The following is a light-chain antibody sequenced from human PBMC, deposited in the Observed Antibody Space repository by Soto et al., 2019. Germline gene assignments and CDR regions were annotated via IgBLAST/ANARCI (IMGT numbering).Light chain of an antibody. Sequence: DVVMTQSPLSLPVTLGQPASISCRSSHSLVYSDGNTYLNWCQQRPGQSPRRLIYKIYNRASGVPDRFSGSGSGTDFTLRLSRVEAEDVGVYYCMQGAHWPYTFGQGTKVEI. J-gene: IGKJ2*01. V-gene: IGKV2-30*01. CDR1: HSLVYSDGNTY. CDR2: KIY. CDR3: MQGAHWPYT.